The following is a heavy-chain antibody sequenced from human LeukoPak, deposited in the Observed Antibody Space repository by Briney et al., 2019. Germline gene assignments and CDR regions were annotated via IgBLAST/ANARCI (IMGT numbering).Heavy chain of an antibody. CDR1: GFTFSSNA. J-gene: IGHJ4*02. CDR2: ISGGGGNT. CDR3: ARVAVYPELYYDSSHTNGGFDY. D-gene: IGHD3-22*01. Sequence: GGSLRLSCAASGFTFSSNAMNWVRQAPGKGLEWVSAISGGGGNTYYADSVKGRFTISRDNSKNTLYLQMNSLRAEDTAVYYCARVAVYPELYYDSSHTNGGFDYWGQGTLVTVSS. V-gene: IGHV3-23*01.